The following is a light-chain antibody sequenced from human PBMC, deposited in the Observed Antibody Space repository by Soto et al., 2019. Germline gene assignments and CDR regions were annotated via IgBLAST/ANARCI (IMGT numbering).Light chain of an antibody. Sequence: IVLMQSPGTLSMSPGERSTLSCTASQYVSSSYLAWYQQKPGQAPRVLVHGASTRATGIPDRFSGSGSGTDFTLTITRLEPEDFAVYSCQQYAGSPITFGQGTRLEIK. CDR2: GAS. CDR1: QYVSSSY. J-gene: IGKJ5*01. CDR3: QQYAGSPIT. V-gene: IGKV3-20*01.